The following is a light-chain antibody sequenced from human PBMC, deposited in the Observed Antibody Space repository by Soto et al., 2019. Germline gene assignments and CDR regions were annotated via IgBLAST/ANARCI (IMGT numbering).Light chain of an antibody. V-gene: IGLV2-14*01. CDR2: EVS. CDR1: SSDIGGYNY. J-gene: IGLJ1*01. CDR3: LSYTTSSTLYG. Sequence: QSALALPASVSGSPGQSITISCAGTSSDIGGYNYVSWYQQHPGKAPKVMIYEVSNRPSGVSNRFSGSKSGNTASLTISGLQDEDEADYYCLSYTTSSTLYGFGTGTTVTVL.